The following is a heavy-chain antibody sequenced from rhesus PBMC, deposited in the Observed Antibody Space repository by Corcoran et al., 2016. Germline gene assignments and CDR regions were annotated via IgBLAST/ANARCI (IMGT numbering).Heavy chain of an antibody. CDR2: ISGSSGST. CDR3: ARGLYNIWTGYYAFDY. D-gene: IGHD3-3*01. CDR1: GGSVSRRNW. J-gene: IGHJ4*01. V-gene: IGHV4-65*01. Sequence: QVQLQESGPGLVKPSETLSLTCPVPGGSVSRRNWWGWIRHPPGNGPTWMRYISGSSGSTYYNPSLKSRVTISTDTSKNQFSLKLSSVTAADTAVYDCARGLYNIWTGYYAFDYWGQGVLVTVSS.